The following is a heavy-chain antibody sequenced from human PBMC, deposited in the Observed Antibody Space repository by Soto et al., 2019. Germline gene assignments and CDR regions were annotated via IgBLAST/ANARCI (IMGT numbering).Heavy chain of an antibody. CDR2: VSPIFTTT. D-gene: IGHD6-13*01. CDR1: GGTFSNHA. Sequence: QVHLVQSGAEVKKPGSSVKVSCKAPGGTFSNHAINWVRQAPGQGLEWMGRVSPIFTTTNYAQKFKGRVSMNADETTSTGYMELSSLKHDDSAVYYCAREVAADGAFREDVFDIWGQGTLVTVSS. CDR3: AREVAADGAFREDVFDI. V-gene: IGHV1-69*12. J-gene: IGHJ3*02.